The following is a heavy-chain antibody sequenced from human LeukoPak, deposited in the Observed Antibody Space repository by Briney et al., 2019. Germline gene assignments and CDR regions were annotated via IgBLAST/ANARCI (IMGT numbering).Heavy chain of an antibody. CDR1: GGTFSSYA. Sequence: SVKVSCKAPGGTFSSYAISWVRQAPGQGLEWMGRIIPILGIANYAQKFQGRVTITADKSTSTAYMELSSLRSEDTAVYYCARDYYDSSGYYYVDYWGQGTLVTVSS. V-gene: IGHV1-69*04. D-gene: IGHD3-22*01. J-gene: IGHJ4*02. CDR3: ARDYYDSSGYYYVDY. CDR2: IIPILGIA.